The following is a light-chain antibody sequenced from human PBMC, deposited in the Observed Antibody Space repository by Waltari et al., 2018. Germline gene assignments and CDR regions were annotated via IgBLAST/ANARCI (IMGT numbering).Light chain of an antibody. CDR2: GAS. CDR1: QTVNSNY. J-gene: IGKJ1*01. V-gene: IGKV3-20*01. CDR3: QLYGTSFLWT. Sequence: ESVLTQSPDTLSLSPGERATLSCRASQTVNSNYLAWYQQKSGQAPRLLIYGASKRVTGIPDRFSGSGSETAFTLTISRLEPEDFAVYYCQLYGTSFLWTFGQGTRVEI.